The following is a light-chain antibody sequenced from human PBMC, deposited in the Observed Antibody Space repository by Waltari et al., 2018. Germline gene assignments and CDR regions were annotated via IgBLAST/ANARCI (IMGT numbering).Light chain of an antibody. V-gene: IGKV1-9*01. J-gene: IGKJ4*01. Sequence: DIQLTQSPSFLSASVRDRVTITCRASQGISNYLAWYQQKPGKAPKLLIYSASILQSGVPSRFSGSGSGTEFSLTISSLQPEDFATYYCQQRSNWPPLTFGGGTKVEIK. CDR3: QQRSNWPPLT. CDR1: QGISNY. CDR2: SAS.